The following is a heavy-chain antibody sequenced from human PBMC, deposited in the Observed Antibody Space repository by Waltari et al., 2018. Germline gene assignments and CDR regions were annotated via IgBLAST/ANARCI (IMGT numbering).Heavy chain of an antibody. Sequence: QVQLVQSGAEVKKPGSSVKVSCKASGGTFSSYAISWVRQAPGQGLEWMGGIIPIFGPNYAQKFQGRVTITADESTSTAYMELSSLRSEDTAVYYCAGRKDCSSTSCYLDYWGQGTLVTVSS. V-gene: IGHV1-69*12. CDR3: AGRKDCSSTSCYLDY. D-gene: IGHD2-2*01. CDR1: GGTFSSYA. CDR2: IIPIFGP. J-gene: IGHJ4*02.